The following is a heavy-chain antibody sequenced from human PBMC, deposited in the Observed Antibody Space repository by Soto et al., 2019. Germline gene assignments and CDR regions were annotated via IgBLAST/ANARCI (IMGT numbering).Heavy chain of an antibody. CDR3: ARKSYTSDCSSTSCYGGGYSNWFDP. Sequence: QVQLQQWGAGLLKPSETLSLTCAVYGGSFSGYYWSWIRQPPGKGLEWIGEINHSGSTNYNPSLKSRVTISVDTSKNQFSLKLSSVTAADTAVHYCARKSYTSDCSSTSCYGGGYSNWFDPWGQGTLVTVSS. D-gene: IGHD2-2*01. V-gene: IGHV4-34*01. CDR2: INHSGST. CDR1: GGSFSGYY. J-gene: IGHJ5*02.